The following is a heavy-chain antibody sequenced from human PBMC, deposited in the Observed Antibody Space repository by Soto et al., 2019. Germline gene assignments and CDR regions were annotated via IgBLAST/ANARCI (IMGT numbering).Heavy chain of an antibody. CDR2: IIPIFGTA. J-gene: IGHJ4*02. V-gene: IGHV1-69*06. CDR3: ARAPGPGTYYDMAGAD. D-gene: IGHD3-9*01. CDR1: GGPFSSYA. Sequence: QVQLVQSGAEVKKPGSSVKVSCKASGGPFSSYAISWVRQAPGQGLEWMGGIIPIFGTANYAQKFQGRVTITADKSTSTAYMELSSLRSEDTAVYYCARAPGPGTYYDMAGADWGQGTLVTVSS.